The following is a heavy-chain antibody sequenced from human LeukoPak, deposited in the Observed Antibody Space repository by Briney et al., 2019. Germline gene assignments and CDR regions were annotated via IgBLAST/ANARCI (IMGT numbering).Heavy chain of an antibody. V-gene: IGHV4-34*01. J-gene: IGHJ4*02. Sequence: PSETLSLTCAVYGGSFSGYYWSWIRQPPGKGLEWIGYIYHSGSAYYNPSLKSRVTISVDRSKSQFSLELSSVTAEDTAVYYCARDGRIAAAGTWDYWGQGTLVTVSS. CDR1: GGSFSGYY. D-gene: IGHD6-13*01. CDR2: IYHSGSA. CDR3: ARDGRIAAAGTWDY.